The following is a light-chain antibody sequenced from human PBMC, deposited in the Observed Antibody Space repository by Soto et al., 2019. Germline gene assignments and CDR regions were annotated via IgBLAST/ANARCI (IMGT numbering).Light chain of an antibody. CDR1: SSDVGFFNY. V-gene: IGLV2-14*01. CDR3: SSYTSSSSWV. Sequence: QSVLTQPASVSGSPGQSITLSCTGTSSDVGFFNYVSWYQQHPGKAPKLMIYEVSNRPSGVSNRFSGSKSGNTASLTISGLQAEDEADYYCSSYTSSSSWVFGGGTKLTVL. J-gene: IGLJ3*02. CDR2: EVS.